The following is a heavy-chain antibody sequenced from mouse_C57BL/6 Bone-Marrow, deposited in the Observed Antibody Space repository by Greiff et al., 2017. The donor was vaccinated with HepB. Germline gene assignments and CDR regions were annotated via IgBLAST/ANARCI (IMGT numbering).Heavy chain of an antibody. J-gene: IGHJ1*03. CDR3: ASLATVVRRYFDV. D-gene: IGHD1-1*01. CDR2: IDPSDSYT. V-gene: IGHV1-50*01. Sequence: QVQLKQPGAELVKPGASVKLSCKASGYTFTSYWMQWVKQRPGQGLEWIGEIDPSDSYTNYNQKFKGKATLTVDTSSSTAYMQLSSLTSEDSAVYYCASLATVVRRYFDVWGTGTTVTVSS. CDR1: GYTFTSYW.